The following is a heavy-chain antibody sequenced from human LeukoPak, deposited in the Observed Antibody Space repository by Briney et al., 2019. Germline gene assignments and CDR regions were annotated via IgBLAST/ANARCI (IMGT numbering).Heavy chain of an antibody. CDR2: INHSGST. V-gene: IGHV4-34*01. Sequence: PSETLSLTCAVYGGSFSGYYWIWIRQPPGKGLEWIGEINHSGSTNYNPSLKSRVTISVDTSKNQFSLKLSSVTAADTAMYYCARGRSHFNWGSWYNWFDPWGQGTLVTVSS. J-gene: IGHJ5*02. CDR1: GGSFSGYY. D-gene: IGHD7-27*01. CDR3: ARGRSHFNWGSWYNWFDP.